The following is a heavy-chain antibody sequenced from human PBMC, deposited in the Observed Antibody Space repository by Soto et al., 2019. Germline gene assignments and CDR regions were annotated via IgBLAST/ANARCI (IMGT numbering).Heavy chain of an antibody. CDR2: IYYSGST. CDR1: GDSISSSSYY. D-gene: IGHD3-3*01. CDR3: ARKGPDYDFCSGPRGWFAP. Sequence: SETLSLTCTVSGDSISSSSYYWGWIRQPPGKGLEWIGSIYYSGSTYYNPSLKSRVTISVDTSKNQFSLKLSSVTAADTAVYYCARKGPDYDFCSGPRGWFAPWGQGTQVTVSS. V-gene: IGHV4-39*01. J-gene: IGHJ5*02.